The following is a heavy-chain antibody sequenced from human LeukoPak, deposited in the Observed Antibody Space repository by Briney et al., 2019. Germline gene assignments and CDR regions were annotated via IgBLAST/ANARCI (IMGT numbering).Heavy chain of an antibody. CDR3: ARGDRLGYCTNGVCYPTDY. D-gene: IGHD2-8*01. CDR2: ISGSSSYT. V-gene: IGHV3-21*01. J-gene: IGHJ4*02. CDR1: GFSFSIYS. Sequence: GGSLRLSCAASGFSFSIYSMNWVRQAPGKGLEWVSSISGSSSYTYYADSVKGRFTISRDNANNSLYLQMNSLRAEDTAVYYCARGDRLGYCTNGVCYPTDYWGQGTLVTVSS.